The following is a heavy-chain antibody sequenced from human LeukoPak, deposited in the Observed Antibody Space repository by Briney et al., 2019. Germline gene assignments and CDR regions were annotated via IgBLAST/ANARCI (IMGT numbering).Heavy chain of an antibody. CDR1: GFSFIRHA. D-gene: IGHD3-22*01. CDR2: ITGTGTNT. Sequence: GGSLRLSCAASGFSFIRHAMTWVRQAPGQGLECVSTITGTGTNTYYGHSPKGPVTISTDNFNKTLYLEMPSLRAEDTAVYYCAKDLHPASTAVVVEGGLDSWGQGTLVTVSS. J-gene: IGHJ4*02. V-gene: IGHV3-23*01. CDR3: AKDLHPASTAVVVEGGLDS.